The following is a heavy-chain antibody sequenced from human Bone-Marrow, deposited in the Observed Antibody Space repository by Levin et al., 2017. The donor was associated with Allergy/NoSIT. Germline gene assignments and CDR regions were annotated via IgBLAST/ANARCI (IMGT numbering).Heavy chain of an antibody. J-gene: IGHJ4*02. CDR3: TARNGSSDY. D-gene: IGHD3-10*01. V-gene: IGHV3-30*03. CDR1: GFTFSRYG. Sequence: GGSLRLSCAGSGFTFSRYGMNWVRQAPGKGLEWLAVISYDGNYTYYADSVKGRFTISRDNSKNTVFLQIHTLRAEDTAMFYCTARNGSSDYWGQGTLVTVSS. CDR2: ISYDGNYT.